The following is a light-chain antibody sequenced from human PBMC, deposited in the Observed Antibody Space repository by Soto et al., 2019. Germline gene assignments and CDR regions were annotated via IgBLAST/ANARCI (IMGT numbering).Light chain of an antibody. V-gene: IGKV3-15*01. CDR2: VAS. CDR3: QQYNVWPIT. Sequence: EIVMTQSPATLSVSPGERATLSCRASQSVSSNFAWYQQKPGQTPKLLIYVASTRATGIPARFSGSGSGTEFTLTISSLQSEDFAVYYCQQYNVWPITFGGGTKVEFK. CDR1: QSVSSN. J-gene: IGKJ4*02.